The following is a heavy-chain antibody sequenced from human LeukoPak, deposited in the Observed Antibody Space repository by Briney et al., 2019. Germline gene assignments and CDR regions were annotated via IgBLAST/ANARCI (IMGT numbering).Heavy chain of an antibody. Sequence: SVKVSCKASGGTFSSYAISWVRQAPGQGLEWMGGIIPIFGTANYAQKFQGRVTITADESTSTAYMELSSLRSEDTVVYYCARDTLGYCSGGSCYYFDYWGQGTLVTVSS. J-gene: IGHJ4*02. CDR3: ARDTLGYCSGGSCYYFDY. D-gene: IGHD2-15*01. V-gene: IGHV1-69*13. CDR2: IIPIFGTA. CDR1: GGTFSSYA.